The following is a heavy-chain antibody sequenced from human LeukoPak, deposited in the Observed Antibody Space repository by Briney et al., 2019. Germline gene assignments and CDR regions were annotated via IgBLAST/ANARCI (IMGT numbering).Heavy chain of an antibody. CDR3: VRSNYLNFDY. J-gene: IGHJ4*01. Sequence: SETLSLTCTVSGYSISSGYYWGWIRQPPGKGLEWIGSIYHSGSAYYNPSLKSRVTMSVDTSKNQFSLKLSSVTAADTAVYYCVRSNYLNFDYWGHGTLVTVSS. V-gene: IGHV4-38-2*02. CDR1: GYSISSGYY. CDR2: IYHSGSA. D-gene: IGHD5-24*01.